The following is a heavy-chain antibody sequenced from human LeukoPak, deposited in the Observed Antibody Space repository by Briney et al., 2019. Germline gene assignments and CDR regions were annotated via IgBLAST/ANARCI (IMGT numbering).Heavy chain of an antibody. Sequence: SVKVSCKASGGTFSSYAIRWVRQAPGQGLEWMGGSIAIFGTANYAQKFQGSVTITADESTSTAYMELSSLRSEDTAVYYCARDHLAYYDSSGYCPFDYWGQGTLVTVSS. D-gene: IGHD3-22*01. CDR2: SIAIFGTA. V-gene: IGHV1-69*13. J-gene: IGHJ4*02. CDR3: ARDHLAYYDSSGYCPFDY. CDR1: GGTFSSYA.